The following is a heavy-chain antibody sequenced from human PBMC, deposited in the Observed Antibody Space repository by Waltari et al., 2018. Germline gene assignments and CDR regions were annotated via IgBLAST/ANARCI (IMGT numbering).Heavy chain of an antibody. Sequence: EVQLVESGGRLVQPGRSLRLSCATSGFSFSEYGISWFRQVPGKGLEWVGFLRREAYGGTPEYAASVRGRFTISRDDSKGLAYLQMNNLRTEDTAVYYCNGRDDYNGGHWGQGTLVTVSS. CDR3: NGRDDYNGGH. CDR2: LRREAYGGTP. V-gene: IGHV3-49*03. CDR1: GFSFSEYG. J-gene: IGHJ4*02. D-gene: IGHD4-4*01.